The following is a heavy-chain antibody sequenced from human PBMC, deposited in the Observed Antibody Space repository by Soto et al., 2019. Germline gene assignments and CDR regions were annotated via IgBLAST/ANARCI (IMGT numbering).Heavy chain of an antibody. V-gene: IGHV3-23*01. Sequence: GSLRLSCAASGFTFSSYAMSWVRQAPGKGLEWVSAISGSGGSTYYADSVKGRFTISRDNSKNTLYLQMNSLRAEDTAVYYCANDFYPHYSSASFDYRGQGTLVTVSS. D-gene: IGHD6-25*01. CDR3: ANDFYPHYSSASFDY. J-gene: IGHJ4*02. CDR2: ISGSGGST. CDR1: GFTFSSYA.